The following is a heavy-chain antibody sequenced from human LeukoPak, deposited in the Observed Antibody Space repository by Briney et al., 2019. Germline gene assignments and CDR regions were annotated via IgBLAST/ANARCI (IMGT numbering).Heavy chain of an antibody. D-gene: IGHD6-19*01. Sequence: GGSLRLSRAASGFTFSSYGMHWVRQAPGKGLEWVAVISYDGSNKYYADSVKGRFTISRDNSKNTLYLQMNSLRAEDTAVYYCAKIVTVAGDYWGQGTLVTVSS. CDR3: AKIVTVAGDY. CDR1: GFTFSSYG. V-gene: IGHV3-30*18. J-gene: IGHJ4*02. CDR2: ISYDGSNK.